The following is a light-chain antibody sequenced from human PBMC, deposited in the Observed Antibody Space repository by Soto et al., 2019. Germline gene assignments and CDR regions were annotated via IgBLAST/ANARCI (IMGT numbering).Light chain of an antibody. CDR1: SSNIGANYD. V-gene: IGLV1-40*01. CDR2: GHS. Sequence: QSVLTQPPSVSGAPGQRVTISCTGSSSNIGANYDVHWYQQLPGTAPKLLIYGHSNRPSGVPDRFSGSKSGTSASLAITGLQAEDEADYYCQSYDSSLSVVFGGGTKVTVL. J-gene: IGLJ2*01. CDR3: QSYDSSLSVV.